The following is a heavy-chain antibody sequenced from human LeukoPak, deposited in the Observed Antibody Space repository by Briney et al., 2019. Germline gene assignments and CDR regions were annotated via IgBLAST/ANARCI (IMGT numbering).Heavy chain of an antibody. J-gene: IGHJ4*02. CDR3: ATHRGYGYGSFDY. D-gene: IGHD5-18*01. V-gene: IGHV4-34*01. Sequence: PSETLSLTCAVYGGSFSGYYWSWIRQPPGKGLEWIGEINHSGSTNYNPSLKSRVTISVDTSKNQFSLKLSSVTAADTAVYYCATHRGYGYGSFDYWGQETLVTVSS. CDR2: INHSGST. CDR1: GGSFSGYY.